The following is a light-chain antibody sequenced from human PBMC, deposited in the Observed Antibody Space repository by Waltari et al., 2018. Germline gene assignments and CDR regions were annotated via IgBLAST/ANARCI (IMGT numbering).Light chain of an antibody. V-gene: IGLV1-44*01. CDR2: SHN. Sequence: QSVLTQPPSASGAPGQRVTISCSGGSSNIGTNTVNRYQQLPGTAPKLLVHSHNQRPSGVPDRFSGSQSGTSASRAISGLQSEDETDYYCAAWEDSLNGPVFGGGTKLTVL. J-gene: IGLJ3*02. CDR1: SSNIGTNT. CDR3: AAWEDSLNGPV.